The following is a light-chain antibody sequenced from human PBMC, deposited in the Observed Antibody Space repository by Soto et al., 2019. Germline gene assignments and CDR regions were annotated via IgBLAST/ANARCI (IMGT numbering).Light chain of an antibody. V-gene: IGKV1-5*03. CDR2: KAS. CDR3: HQYDSYPLT. CDR1: QSISDW. Sequence: DIQMTQSPSTLSASLGDRVTITCRAPQSISDWLAWYQQKPGNAPNLLIYKASTLESGVPSRFSGSGSGTEFTLTISSLQPDDFATYYCHQYDSYPLTFGGGTKVDIK. J-gene: IGKJ4*01.